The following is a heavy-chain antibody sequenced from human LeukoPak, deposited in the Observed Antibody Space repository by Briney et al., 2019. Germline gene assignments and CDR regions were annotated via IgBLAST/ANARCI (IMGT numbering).Heavy chain of an antibody. CDR2: ISYDGSNK. V-gene: IGHV3-30-3*01. Sequence: GGSLRLSCAASGFTFRSYAMHWVRQAPGKGLEWVAVISYDGSNKYYADSVKGRFTISRDNSKNTPYLQMNSLRAEDTAVYYCAKARCFDYWGQGTLVTVSS. CDR1: GFTFRSYA. CDR3: AKARCFDY. J-gene: IGHJ4*02. D-gene: IGHD5-24*01.